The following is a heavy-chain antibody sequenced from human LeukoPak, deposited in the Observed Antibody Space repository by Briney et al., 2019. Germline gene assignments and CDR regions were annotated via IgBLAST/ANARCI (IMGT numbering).Heavy chain of an antibody. Sequence: SETLSLTCAVYGGSFSGYYWSWIRQPPGKGLEWIGEINHSGSTNYNPSLKSRVTITADTSKNQFSLKLSSGAAADTAVYYCARPSSSTMARGYAFDIWGQGTMVTVSS. D-gene: IGHD3-10*01. V-gene: IGHV4-34*01. CDR2: INHSGST. CDR3: ARPSSSTMARGYAFDI. CDR1: GGSFSGYY. J-gene: IGHJ3*02.